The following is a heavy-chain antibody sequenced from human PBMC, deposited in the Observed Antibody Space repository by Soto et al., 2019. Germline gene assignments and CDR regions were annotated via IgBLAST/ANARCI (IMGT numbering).Heavy chain of an antibody. J-gene: IGHJ6*02. V-gene: IGHV3-30*18. CDR1: GFRFSAYA. Sequence: LRLSCAASGFRFSAYAMHWVRQAPGKGLEWVAVISYEGSNRFYADSVKGRFTVSRDNSKNMVYLQMNSLRGEDTAVFYCAKDYGDYNFNYGMDVWGQGTTVTVSS. D-gene: IGHD4-17*01. CDR3: AKDYGDYNFNYGMDV. CDR2: ISYEGSNR.